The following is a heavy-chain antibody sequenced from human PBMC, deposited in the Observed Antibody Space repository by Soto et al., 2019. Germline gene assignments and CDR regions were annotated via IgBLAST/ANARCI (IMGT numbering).Heavy chain of an antibody. CDR3: AKDQFSMVRGLYGMDV. J-gene: IGHJ6*02. CDR2: VSSNARNQ. Sequence: AGGSLRLSCATSGFTFSNCDMHWVRQAPGKGLEWVAVVSSNARNQYYEDYVRGRFTISRDNSKNTLYLQMNSLRTEDTAVYYCAKDQFSMVRGLYGMDVWGQGTTVTVSS. D-gene: IGHD3-10*01. CDR1: GFTFSNCD. V-gene: IGHV3-30*18.